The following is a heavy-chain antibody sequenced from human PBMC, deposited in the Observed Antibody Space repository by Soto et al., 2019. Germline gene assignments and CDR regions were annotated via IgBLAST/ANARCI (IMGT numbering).Heavy chain of an antibody. J-gene: IGHJ4*02. D-gene: IGHD1-7*01. V-gene: IGHV1-69*13. CDR2: IIPIFGTA. CDR1: GGTFSSYA. CDR3: ARDHVGNWNYWYY. Sequence: GASVKVSCKASGGTFSSYAISWVRQAPGQGLEWMGGIIPIFGTANYAQKFQGRVTITADGSTSTAYMELSSLRSEDTAVYYCARDHVGNWNYWYYWGQGTLVTVSS.